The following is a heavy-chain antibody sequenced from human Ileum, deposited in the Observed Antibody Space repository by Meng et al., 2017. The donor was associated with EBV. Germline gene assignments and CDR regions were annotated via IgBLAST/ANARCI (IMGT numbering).Heavy chain of an antibody. CDR3: ARDSNGDYGWVDP. V-gene: IGHV4-30-4*01. J-gene: IGHJ5*02. CDR1: GDTLFNGGHY. CDR2: IFYTGST. D-gene: IGHD4-17*01. Sequence: QVHLQESGPGLVXPXXXXXLPXTXSGDTLFNGGHYWTWLRQPPGKGLEWIGYIFYTGSTYYNPSLKSRVTISLDLSKNQFSLNLTSVTAADTAVYYCARDSNGDYGWVDPWGQGTLVTVSS.